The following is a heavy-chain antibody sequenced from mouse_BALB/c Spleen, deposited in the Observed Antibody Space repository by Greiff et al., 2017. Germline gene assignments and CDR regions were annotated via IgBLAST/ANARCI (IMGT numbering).Heavy chain of an antibody. V-gene: IGHV14-3*02. CDR3: ARSELGLDY. D-gene: IGHD4-1*01. J-gene: IGHJ2*01. CDR1: GFNIKDTY. Sequence: EVKLMESGAELVKPGASVKLSCTASGFNIKDTYMHWVKQRPEQGLEWIGRIDPANGNTKYDPKFQGKATITADTSSNTAYLQLSSLTSEDTAVYYCARSELGLDYWGQGTTLTVSS. CDR2: IDPANGNT.